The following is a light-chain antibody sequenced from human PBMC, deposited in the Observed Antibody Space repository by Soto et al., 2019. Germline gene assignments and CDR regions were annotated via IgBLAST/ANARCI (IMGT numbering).Light chain of an antibody. CDR2: GAS. Sequence: VMAQSPVTLSVSPGAGAALSCRASQSVGNNLAWYQQKPGQAPRLLVYGASTRATGVPARFSGSGSGTEFTLPISSLQPDDFATYYCQHYNSYSEAFGQGTKVDIK. CDR3: QHYNSYSEA. CDR1: QSVGNN. J-gene: IGKJ1*01. V-gene: IGKV3-15*01.